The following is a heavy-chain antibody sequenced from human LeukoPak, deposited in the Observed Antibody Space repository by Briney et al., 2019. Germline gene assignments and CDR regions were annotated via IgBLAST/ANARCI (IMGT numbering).Heavy chain of an antibody. Sequence: GGSLRLSCAASGFTFSDYWMHWVRQAPGKGLVWVSLIKSDGNSAMYADSVEGRFSISRDNAKNTVYLQMNSLRAEDTAVYFRTREVASAAFDYWGQGTPVTVSS. CDR1: GFTFSDYW. J-gene: IGHJ4*02. CDR3: TREVASAAFDY. CDR2: IKSDGNSA. V-gene: IGHV3-74*03. D-gene: IGHD5-12*01.